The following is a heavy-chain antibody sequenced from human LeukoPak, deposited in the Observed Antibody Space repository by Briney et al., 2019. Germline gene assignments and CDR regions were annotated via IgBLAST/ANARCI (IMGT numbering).Heavy chain of an antibody. CDR1: GYTFTSYG. V-gene: IGHV1-18*01. CDR3: ARDLHRVVVRGVPHYYYYMDV. CDR2: ISTYNGNT. Sequence: ASVKVSCKASGYTFTSYGISWVRLAPGQGLEWMGWISTYNGNTNYAQKLQGRVTMTTDTSTSTAYMELRSLRSDDTAVYYCARDLHRVVVRGVPHYYYYMDVWGKGTRSPSP. J-gene: IGHJ6*03. D-gene: IGHD3-10*01.